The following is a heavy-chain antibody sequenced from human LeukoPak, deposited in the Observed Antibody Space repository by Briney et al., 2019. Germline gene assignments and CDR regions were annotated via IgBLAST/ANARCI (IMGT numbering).Heavy chain of an antibody. V-gene: IGHV4-59*08. J-gene: IGHJ4*02. CDR2: IYYSGST. D-gene: IGHD5-18*01. CDR3: ARHGYSSLYY. Sequence: SETLSLTCTVSGGXISSYYCSWIRQPPGKGLEWIGCIYYSGSTYYNPSLKSRVTTSVDTSKNQFSLKLSSVTAADTAVYYCARHGYSSLYYWGQGTLVTVSS. CDR1: GGXISSYY.